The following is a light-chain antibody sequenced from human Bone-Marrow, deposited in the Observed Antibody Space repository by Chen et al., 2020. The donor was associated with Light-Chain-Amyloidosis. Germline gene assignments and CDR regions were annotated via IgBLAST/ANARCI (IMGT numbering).Light chain of an antibody. V-gene: IGLV1-40*01. CDR1: DSNIGTGYD. CDR3: YSYAGSYTL. CDR2: GNN. J-gene: IGLJ2*01. Sequence: SVLTQPPSVSGAPGQRVTISCTGSDSNIGTGYDVQWYQQLPGKAPKLLIYGNNNRPSGVPDRFSGSRSGTSASLAITGLQAEDEADYYCYSYAGSYTLFGGGTKLTVL.